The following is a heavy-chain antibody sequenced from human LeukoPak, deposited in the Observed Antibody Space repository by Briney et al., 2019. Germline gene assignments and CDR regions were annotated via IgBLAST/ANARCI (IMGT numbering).Heavy chain of an antibody. CDR3: ARATRSGYDAYYFDS. CDR1: GGSISSSNYY. J-gene: IGHJ4*03. CDR2: INYSGST. Sequence: SETLSLTCTVSGGSISSSNYYWGWICQPPGKGLEWIGTINYSGSTYYHPSLKSRVTVLLDTSRNLFSLKLSSVTAADTAVYYCARATRSGYDAYYFDSWGHGALATVSS. V-gene: IGHV4-39*07. D-gene: IGHD5-12*01.